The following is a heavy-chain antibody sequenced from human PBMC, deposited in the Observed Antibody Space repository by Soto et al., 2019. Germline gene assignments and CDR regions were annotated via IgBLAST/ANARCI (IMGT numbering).Heavy chain of an antibody. CDR3: ARRYGSCFDY. Sequence: QVKLQESGPGLVKPSETLSLTCTVSGGSISSDYWSWIRQHPGKGLEWIGYIYYSGSTNYNPSLRSRVTISVDTSNTQFSLRLSSVTAADPAVYYCARRYGSCFDYWGQGTLVTVSS. J-gene: IGHJ4*02. V-gene: IGHV4-59*08. CDR1: GGSISSDY. D-gene: IGHD3-10*01. CDR2: IYYSGST.